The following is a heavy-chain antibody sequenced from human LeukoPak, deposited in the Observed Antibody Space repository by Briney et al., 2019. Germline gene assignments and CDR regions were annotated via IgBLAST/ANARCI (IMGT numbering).Heavy chain of an antibody. D-gene: IGHD1-26*01. CDR3: ARAQHRGWGFDY. Sequence: GGSLRLSCATSGFTFSSYAMHWVRQAPGKGLEWVAVIFYDGSNEYYADSVKGRFAISRDKSQNTLHLQMNSLRPEDTAVYFCARAQHRGWGFDYWGQGTLVTVSS. V-gene: IGHV3-30*09. CDR1: GFTFSSYA. J-gene: IGHJ4*02. CDR2: IFYDGSNE.